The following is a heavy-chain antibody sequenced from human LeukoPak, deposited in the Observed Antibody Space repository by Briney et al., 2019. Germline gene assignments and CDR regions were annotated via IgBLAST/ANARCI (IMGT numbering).Heavy chain of an antibody. Sequence: GASVKVSCKASGGTFSSYAIRWVRQAPGQGLEWMGRIIPIFDTANYAQKFQGRVTITTDESTSTAYMELSSLRSEDTAVYYCARDTVGAILTDAFDIWGQGTMVTVPS. V-gene: IGHV1-69*05. CDR2: IIPIFDTA. CDR3: ARDTVGAILTDAFDI. D-gene: IGHD1-26*01. J-gene: IGHJ3*02. CDR1: GGTFSSYA.